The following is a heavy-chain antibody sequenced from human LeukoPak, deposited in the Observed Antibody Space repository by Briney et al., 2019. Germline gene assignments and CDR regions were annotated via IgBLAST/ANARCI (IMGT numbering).Heavy chain of an antibody. V-gene: IGHV3-23*01. CDR2: ISGSGGST. Sequence: GGSLSLSCAASGFTFSSYAMSWVRQAPGKGLEWVSAISGSGGSTYYADSVKGLFTISRDNSKNTLYLQMNSLRAEDTAVYYCAKERGSGYDFDYWGQGTLVTVSS. J-gene: IGHJ4*02. D-gene: IGHD5-12*01. CDR1: GFTFSSYA. CDR3: AKERGSGYDFDY.